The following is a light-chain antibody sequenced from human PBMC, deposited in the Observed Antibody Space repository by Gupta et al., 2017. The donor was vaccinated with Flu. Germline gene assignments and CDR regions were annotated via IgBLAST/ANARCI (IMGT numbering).Light chain of an antibody. CDR3: QQDDNTPVT. CDR2: WAS. CDR1: QSVLYSSNNKNY. Sequence: DIVMTQSPEFLAVSLGERATINCKSSQSVLYSSNNKNYLAWYQQKPGQPPKALIYWASTRKSGVPDRFSGSGSGTDFSLTISSLQAEDVAVYYCQQDDNTPVTFGRGTKVEVK. V-gene: IGKV4-1*01. J-gene: IGKJ1*01.